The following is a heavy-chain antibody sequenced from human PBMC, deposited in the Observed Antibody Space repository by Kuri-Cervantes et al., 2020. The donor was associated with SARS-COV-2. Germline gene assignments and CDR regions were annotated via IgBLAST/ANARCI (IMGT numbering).Heavy chain of an antibody. D-gene: IGHD2-15*01. CDR2: ISSSSSYI. CDR1: GFTFSSYS. Sequence: GGSLRLSCAASGFTFSSYSMNWVRQAPGKGLWWVSSISSSSSYIYYANSVKGRFTISRDNAKNSLYLQMNSLRAEDTAVYYCARDRGEDIVVVVAASAYDYWGQGTLVTVSS. V-gene: IGHV3-21*01. CDR3: ARDRGEDIVVVVAASAYDY. J-gene: IGHJ4*02.